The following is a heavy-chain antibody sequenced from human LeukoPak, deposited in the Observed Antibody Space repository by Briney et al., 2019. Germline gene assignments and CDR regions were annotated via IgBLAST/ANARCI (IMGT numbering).Heavy chain of an antibody. V-gene: IGHV4-34*03. CDR3: GGGRYYFDSSGAFY. D-gene: IGHD3-22*01. J-gene: IGHJ4*02. Sequence: PSETLSLTCADHGGSFSGYYWSWVRQPPGKGLEWIGEIMYDGSSNYHTCLKSRVPMPVATSKNQSSLKRTSVTAAAPACNTCGGGRYYFDSSGAFYWGEGTLVTVSS. CDR1: GGSFSGYY. CDR2: IMYDGSS.